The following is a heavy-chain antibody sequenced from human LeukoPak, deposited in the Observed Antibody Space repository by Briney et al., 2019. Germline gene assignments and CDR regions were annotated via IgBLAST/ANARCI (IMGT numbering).Heavy chain of an antibody. D-gene: IGHD3-10*01. J-gene: IGHJ4*02. Sequence: GASVKVSCKASGYTFTSYDINWVRQATGQGLEWMGWINPNSGNTDYAQKFQGRVTITRDTSISTAYMELSSLRSEDTAVYYCARSIMVRGVIGNYFDYWGQGSLVIVSS. CDR2: INPNSGNT. CDR1: GYTFTSYD. V-gene: IGHV1-8*01. CDR3: ARSIMVRGVIGNYFDY.